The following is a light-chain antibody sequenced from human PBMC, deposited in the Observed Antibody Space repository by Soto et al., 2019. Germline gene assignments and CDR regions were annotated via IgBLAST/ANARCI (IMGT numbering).Light chain of an antibody. CDR2: KDS. CDR3: QSADSSGTYV. V-gene: IGLV3-25*03. CDR1: ALPKQY. J-gene: IGLJ1*01. Sequence: ELTQPPSVSVSPGQTARITCSGDALPKQYAYWYQQKPGQAPVLVIYKDSERPSGIPERFSGSSSGTTVTLTISGVQAEDEADYYCQSADSSGTYVFGTGTKLTVL.